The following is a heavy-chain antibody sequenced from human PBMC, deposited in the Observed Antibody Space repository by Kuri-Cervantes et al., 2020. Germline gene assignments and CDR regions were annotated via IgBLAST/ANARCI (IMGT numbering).Heavy chain of an antibody. CDR3: ARDRHGSPWDY. J-gene: IGHJ4*02. Sequence: ASVKVSCKASGYTFTDYYIHWVRQAPGQGLEWMGWISPYSGDTYYAQDFQGRVTMTRDTSISTAYMELSRLRSDDTAVYYCARDRHGSPWDYWGQGTLVTGSS. CDR1: GYTFTDYY. CDR2: ISPYSGDT. V-gene: IGHV1-2*02. D-gene: IGHD3-10*01.